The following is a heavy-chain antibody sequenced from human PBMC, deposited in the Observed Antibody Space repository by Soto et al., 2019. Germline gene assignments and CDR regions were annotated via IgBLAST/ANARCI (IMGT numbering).Heavy chain of an antibody. CDR3: ARDGRVVGATRYNWFDP. V-gene: IGHV1-46*01. CDR1: GYTFTSYY. J-gene: IGHJ5*02. CDR2: TNPSGGST. Sequence: ASVKVSCKASGYTFTSYYMHWVRQAPGQGLEWMGITNPSGGSTSYAQKFQGRVTMTRDTSTSTVYMELSSLRSGDTAVYYCARDGRVVGATRYNWFDPWGQGTPVTVSS. D-gene: IGHD1-26*01.